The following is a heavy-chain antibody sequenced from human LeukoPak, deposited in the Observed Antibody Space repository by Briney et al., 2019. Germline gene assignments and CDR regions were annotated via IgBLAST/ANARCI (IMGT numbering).Heavy chain of an antibody. CDR1: GGSFSGYY. Sequence: PSETLSLTCAVYGGSFSGYYWSWIRQPPGKGLEWIGEINHSGSTNYNPSLKSRVTISVDMSKNQFSLKLSSVTAADTAVYYCARYDFWSGYSPDRYYGMDVWGQGTTVTVSS. V-gene: IGHV4-34*01. CDR2: INHSGST. J-gene: IGHJ6*02. D-gene: IGHD3-3*01. CDR3: ARYDFWSGYSPDRYYGMDV.